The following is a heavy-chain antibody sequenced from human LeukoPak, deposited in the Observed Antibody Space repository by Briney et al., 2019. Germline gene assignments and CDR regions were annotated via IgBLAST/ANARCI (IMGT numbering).Heavy chain of an antibody. Sequence: SETLSLTCTVSGGSISSGDYYWSWIRQPPGKGLEWIGYIYYSGSTYYNPSLKSRVTISVDTSKSQFSLNLSSVTAADTAVYYCARRDIVATISTWGQGTLVTVSS. D-gene: IGHD5-12*01. J-gene: IGHJ4*02. V-gene: IGHV4-30-4*08. CDR1: GGSISSGDYY. CDR3: ARRDIVATIST. CDR2: IYYSGST.